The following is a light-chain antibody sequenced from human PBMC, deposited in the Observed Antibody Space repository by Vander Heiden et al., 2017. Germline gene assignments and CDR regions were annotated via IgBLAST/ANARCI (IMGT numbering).Light chain of an antibody. CDR1: SSNIGSNY. CDR2: RNN. CDR3: AAWDDSLSGPNWV. V-gene: IGLV1-47*01. J-gene: IGLJ3*02. Sequence: QSVLTPPPSASGTPGQRVTISCSGSSSNIGSNYVYWYQPLPGTAPKLLIYRNNQRPSGVPDRFSGSKSGTSASLAISGLRSEDEADYYCAAWDDSLSGPNWVFGGGTKLTVL.